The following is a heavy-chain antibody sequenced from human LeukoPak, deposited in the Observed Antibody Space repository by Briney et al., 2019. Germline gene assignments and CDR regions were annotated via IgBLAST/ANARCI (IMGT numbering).Heavy chain of an antibody. Sequence: GGSRRLSCAASGFTFSSHWMPWVRQAPGEGLVWVSRVNGPGDWTHYADSVRGRFIISRDNAENTISLQMNNLRAEDTAVYFCAREVFEGQRQSDAFDVWGQGTMVTVSS. CDR2: VNGPGDWT. CDR1: GFTFSSHW. V-gene: IGHV3-74*01. J-gene: IGHJ3*01. D-gene: IGHD6-25*01. CDR3: AREVFEGQRQSDAFDV.